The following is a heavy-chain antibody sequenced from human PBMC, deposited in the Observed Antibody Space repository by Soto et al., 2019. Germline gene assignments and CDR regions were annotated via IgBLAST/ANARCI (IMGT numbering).Heavy chain of an antibody. Sequence: ASVKVSCKASGYTFTGYYIHWVRQAPRQGLEWMGWINPNSGGTNYAQKFQGWVTMTRDTSISTAYMELSRLRSDDTAVYYCARGSNDDYYYYGMDVWGQGTTVTVSS. CDR1: GYTFTGYY. CDR3: ARGSNDDYYYYGMDV. J-gene: IGHJ6*02. CDR2: INPNSGGT. V-gene: IGHV1-2*04. D-gene: IGHD1-1*01.